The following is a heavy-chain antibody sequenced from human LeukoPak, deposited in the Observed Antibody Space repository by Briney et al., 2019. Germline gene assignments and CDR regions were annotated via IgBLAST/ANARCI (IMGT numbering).Heavy chain of an antibody. CDR1: GGSISSGGYY. CDR2: IYHSGST. V-gene: IGHV4-30-2*01. CDR3: ARRSPAILNWFDP. D-gene: IGHD3-16*01. J-gene: IGHJ5*02. Sequence: SQTLSLTCTVSGGSISSGGYYWSWIRQPPGKGLEWIGYIYHSGSTYYNPSLKSRVTISVDRSKNQFSLKLSSVTAADTAVYYCARRSPAILNWFDPWGQGTLVTVSP.